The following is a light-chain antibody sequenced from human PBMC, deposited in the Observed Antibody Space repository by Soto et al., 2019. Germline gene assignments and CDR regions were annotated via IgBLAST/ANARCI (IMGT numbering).Light chain of an antibody. V-gene: IGLV2-8*01. J-gene: IGLJ2*01. CDR3: SSYAGSNKKVV. Sequence: QSALTQPPSASGSPGQSGTISCTGTSSDVGGYNYVSWYQQHPGKAPKLMIYEVSKRPSGVPDRFSGSKSGNTASLTVSGLQAEDEADYYCSSYAGSNKKVVFGGGTKVTVL. CDR1: SSDVGGYNY. CDR2: EVS.